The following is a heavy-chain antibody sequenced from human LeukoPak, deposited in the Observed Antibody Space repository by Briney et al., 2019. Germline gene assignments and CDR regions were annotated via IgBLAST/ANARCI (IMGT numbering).Heavy chain of an antibody. CDR1: GGSISSSNW. CDR2: IYHSGST. V-gene: IGHV4-4*02. D-gene: IGHD3-22*01. CDR3: ARVADSSGYYAFDI. J-gene: IGHJ3*02. Sequence: SETLSLTCAVSGGSISSSNWWSWVRQPPGKGLEWIGEIYHSGSTNYNPPLKSRVTISVDKSKNQFSLKLSSVTAADTAVYYCARVADSSGYYAFDIWGQGTMVTVSS.